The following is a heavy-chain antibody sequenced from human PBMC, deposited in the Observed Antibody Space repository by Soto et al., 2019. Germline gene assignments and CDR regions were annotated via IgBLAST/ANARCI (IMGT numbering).Heavy chain of an antibody. CDR2: IFSNDEK. D-gene: IGHD3-9*01. V-gene: IGHV2-26*01. CDR1: GFSLSNARMG. J-gene: IGHJ4*02. Sequence: QVTLKESGPVLVKPTETLTLTCTVSGFSLSNARMGVSWIRQPPGKALEWLAHIFSNDEKSYSTSLKSRLTISKDTSKSQVVLTMTNMDPVDTATYYCARISQVGDILTGYPHFDYWGQGTLVTVSS. CDR3: ARISQVGDILTGYPHFDY.